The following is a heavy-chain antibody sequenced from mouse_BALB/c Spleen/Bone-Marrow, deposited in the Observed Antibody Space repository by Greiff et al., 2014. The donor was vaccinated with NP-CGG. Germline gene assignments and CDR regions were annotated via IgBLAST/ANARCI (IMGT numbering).Heavy chain of an antibody. CDR2: ISSGAIT. J-gene: IGHJ2*01. V-gene: IGHV5-6-5*01. CDR1: GFSFSYYA. Sequence: EVKLMESGGGLVKPGGSLKLSCAASGFSFSYYAMSWVRQTPEKRLEWVASISSGAITYYPDSVKGRFTIARDNARNILYLLRSSLRSEDTAMYYCVRGDDEYDLDYWGQGTTLTVSS. CDR3: VRGDDEYDLDY. D-gene: IGHD2-4*01.